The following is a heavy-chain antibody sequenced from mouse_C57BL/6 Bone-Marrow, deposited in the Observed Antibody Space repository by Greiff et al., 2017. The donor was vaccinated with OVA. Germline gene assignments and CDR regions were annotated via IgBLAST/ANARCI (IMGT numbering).Heavy chain of an antibody. J-gene: IGHJ4*01. CDR2: IYPRSGNT. CDR3: ARTPYCYSSSYGAMYY. CDR1: GYTFTSYG. Sequence: QVQLQQSGAELARPGASVKLSCKASGYTFTSYGISWVKQRTGQGLEWIGEIYPRSGNTYYNEKFKGKATLTADKSSSTAYMELRSLTSEDSAVYFRARTPYCYSSSYGAMYYWGQGATVPVSS. V-gene: IGHV1-81*01. D-gene: IGHD1-1*01.